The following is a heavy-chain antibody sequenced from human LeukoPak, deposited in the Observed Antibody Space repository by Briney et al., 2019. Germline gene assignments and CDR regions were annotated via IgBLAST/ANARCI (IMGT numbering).Heavy chain of an antibody. V-gene: IGHV3-7*03. CDR1: GFTFGKYW. D-gene: IGHD3-22*01. Sequence: GGSLRLSCVASGFTFGKYWMSWVRQAPGKGLEWVANIKLDGSEKNYVDSVKGRFTISRDNAKNSLYLQMNSLRAEDTAVYYCARGEGYYYDSSGYYYWGQGTLVTVSP. CDR3: ARGEGYYYDSSGYYY. CDR2: IKLDGSEK. J-gene: IGHJ4*02.